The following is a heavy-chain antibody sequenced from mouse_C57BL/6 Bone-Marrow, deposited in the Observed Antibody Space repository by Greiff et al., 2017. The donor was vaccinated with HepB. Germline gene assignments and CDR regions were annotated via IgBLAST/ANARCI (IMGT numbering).Heavy chain of an antibody. CDR2: IHPNSGST. CDR1: GYTFTSYW. J-gene: IGHJ2*01. Sequence: VKLQQPGAELVKPGASVKLSCKASGYTFTSYWMHWVKQRPGQGLEWIGMIHPNSGSTNYNEKFKSKATLTVDKSSSTAYMQLSSLTSEDSAVYYCARLGYYGSSYDDYWGQGTTLTVSS. CDR3: ARLGYYGSSYDDY. D-gene: IGHD1-1*01. V-gene: IGHV1-64*01.